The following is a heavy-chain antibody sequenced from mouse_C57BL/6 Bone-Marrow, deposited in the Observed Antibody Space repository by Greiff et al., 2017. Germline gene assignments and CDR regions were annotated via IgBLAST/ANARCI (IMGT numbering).Heavy chain of an antibody. V-gene: IGHV1-81*01. CDR1: GYTFTSYG. CDR2: IYPRSGNT. Sequence: QVQLQQSGAELARPGASVKLSCKASGYTFTSYGISWVKQRTGQGLEWIGAIYPRSGNTYYNEKFKGKATLTADKSSSTAYLELRSLTSEDSAIYFCSRDWNYDVWGTGATVSVST. J-gene: IGHJ1*03. CDR3: SRDWNYDV.